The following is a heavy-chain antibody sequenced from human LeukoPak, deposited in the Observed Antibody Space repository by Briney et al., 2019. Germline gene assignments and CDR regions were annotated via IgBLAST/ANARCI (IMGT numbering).Heavy chain of an antibody. D-gene: IGHD3-16*02. V-gene: IGHV3-30*02. Sequence: GGSLRLSCAASGFTFSSYGMHWVRQAPGKGLEWVAFIRYDGSNKYYADSVKGRFTISRDNSKNSLYLQMNSLRAEDTAVYYCAKRTESYDYVWGSYLTLWGQGTLVTVSS. CDR3: AKRTESYDYVWGSYLTL. J-gene: IGHJ4*02. CDR2: IRYDGSNK. CDR1: GFTFSSYG.